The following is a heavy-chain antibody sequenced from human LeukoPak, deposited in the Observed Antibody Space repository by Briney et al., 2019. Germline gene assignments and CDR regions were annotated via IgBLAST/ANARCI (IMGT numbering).Heavy chain of an antibody. J-gene: IGHJ4*02. CDR3: ARRGITYSTSFFAS. D-gene: IGHD6-13*01. CDR1: GGSISGGKDF. V-gene: IGHV4-39*01. CDR2: IYYTGST. Sequence: SETLSLTFAGFGGSISGGKDFWGWIRQSPGKGLEWIGSIYYTGSTYYNPSLKSRVTISVDTSKSEFSLMVHSVTAADTAMYYCARRGITYSTSFFASWGQGTLVTVAS.